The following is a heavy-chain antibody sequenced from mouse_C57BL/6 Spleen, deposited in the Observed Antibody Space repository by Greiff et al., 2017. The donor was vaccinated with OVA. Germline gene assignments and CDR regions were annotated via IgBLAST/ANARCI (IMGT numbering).Heavy chain of an antibody. CDR1: GFTFSSYA. J-gene: IGHJ4*01. CDR2: ISSGGDYI. V-gene: IGHV5-9-1*02. D-gene: IGHD4-1*01. Sequence: EVKLVESGEGLVKPGGSLKLSCAASGFTFSSYAMSWVRQTPEKRLEWVAYISSGGDYIYYADTVKGRFTISRDNARNTLYLQMSSLKSEDTAMYYSTRVAGTDYYAMDYWGQGTSVTVSS. CDR3: TRVAGTDYYAMDY.